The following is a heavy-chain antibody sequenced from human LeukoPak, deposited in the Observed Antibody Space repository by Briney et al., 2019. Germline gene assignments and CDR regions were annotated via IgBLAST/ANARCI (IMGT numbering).Heavy chain of an antibody. CDR3: ARIGPILGAAWVDY. D-gene: IGHD3-3*02. CDR2: IFYAGST. CDR1: GYSISSNHW. Sequence: SDTLSLTCAVSGYSISSNHWWGWIRQPPGTGLEWIGYIFYAGSTYYNPSLKSRVTMSVDASKNQFSLRLSSVTAVDTAVYYCARIGPILGAAWVDYWGQGTLVSVSS. V-gene: IGHV4-28*01. J-gene: IGHJ4*02.